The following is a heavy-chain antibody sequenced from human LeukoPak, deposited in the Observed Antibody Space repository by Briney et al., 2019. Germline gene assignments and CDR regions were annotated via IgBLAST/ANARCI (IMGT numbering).Heavy chain of an antibody. Sequence: GGSLRLSSAASGFAFSFYAMSWLRQPPGKGLEWVSTINANSGTTSYAASMRGRFTISRDNSKNTLYLQVNTLRADDTATYYCAKPVSGGLAVTADWFHPWGQGTLVVVSS. V-gene: IGHV3-23*01. CDR1: GFAFSFYA. J-gene: IGHJ5*01. CDR2: INANSGTT. D-gene: IGHD6-19*01. CDR3: AKPVSGGLAVTADWFHP.